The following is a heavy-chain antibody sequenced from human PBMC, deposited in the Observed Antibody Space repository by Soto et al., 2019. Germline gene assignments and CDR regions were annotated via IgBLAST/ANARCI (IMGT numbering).Heavy chain of an antibody. CDR2: IYYSGST. Sequence: SETLSLTCTVSGGSISSGGYYWSWIRQHPGKGLEWIGYIYYSGSTYYNPSLKSRVTISVDTSKNQFSLKLSSVTAADTAVYYGASVYDYYVAGNYVRQRAWFFDPWGQGTLVTVSS. CDR3: ASVYDYYVAGNYVRQRAWFFDP. V-gene: IGHV4-31*03. CDR1: GGSISSGGYY. D-gene: IGHD3-16*01. J-gene: IGHJ5*02.